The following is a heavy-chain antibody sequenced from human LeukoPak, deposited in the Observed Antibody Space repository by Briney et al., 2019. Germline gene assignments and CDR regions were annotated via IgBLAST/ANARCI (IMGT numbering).Heavy chain of an antibody. D-gene: IGHD6-19*01. J-gene: IGHJ3*02. CDR1: GYTFTGYY. CDR3: ARGKAVASGDTFDI. CDR2: IYPNSGGT. Sequence: ASVKVSCKASGYTFTGYYMHWVRQAPGQGLEWMGWIYPNSGGTNYAQKFQGRVTMTRDTSISTGYMELSSLRSDDTAVYYCARGKAVASGDTFDIWGQGTMVTVSS. V-gene: IGHV1-2*02.